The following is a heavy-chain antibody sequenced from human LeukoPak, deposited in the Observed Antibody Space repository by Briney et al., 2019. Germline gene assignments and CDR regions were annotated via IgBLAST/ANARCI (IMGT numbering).Heavy chain of an antibody. D-gene: IGHD6-13*01. J-gene: IGHJ4*02. Sequence: GESLRISCEGSGGSFTKFWIGWVRQMPGKGLELMGIIYPADSDTRYSPPFQGQVTISADKSISTAYLQWSSLKASDTTMYYCARHLYSSSWSLGGYWGQGTLVTVSS. V-gene: IGHV5-51*01. CDR1: GGSFTKFW. CDR2: IYPADSDT. CDR3: ARHLYSSSWSLGGY.